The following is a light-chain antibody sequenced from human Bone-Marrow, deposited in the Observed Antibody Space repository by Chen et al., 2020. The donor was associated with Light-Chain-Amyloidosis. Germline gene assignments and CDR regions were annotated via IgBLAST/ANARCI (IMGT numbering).Light chain of an antibody. J-gene: IGLJ2*01. V-gene: IGLV2-14*03. CDR2: DVS. CDR1: SSDVGAYNY. CDR3: SSYISRTTLV. Sequence: QSALTQPASVSGSPGQSITISGTGTSSDVGAYNYVSWYQQHPGKAPKLMIYDVSNRPSGVSNRFSGSKSGNTASLTISGLQAEDEADYYCSSYISRTTLVFGGGTKLTVL.